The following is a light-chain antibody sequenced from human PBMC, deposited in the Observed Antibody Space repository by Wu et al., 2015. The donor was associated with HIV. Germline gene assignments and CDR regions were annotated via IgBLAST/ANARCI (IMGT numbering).Light chain of an antibody. J-gene: IGKJ1*01. V-gene: IGKV3-15*01. CDR1: QSVPSN. Sequence: EIVMTQSPATLSVSPGERATLFCRASQSVPSNVAWYQQKGGQAPRLLIYGTSTRATGIPARFSGSGSGTEFTLTISSLQSEDLAVYYCQQSRTFGQGTKVEIK. CDR2: GTS. CDR3: QQSRT.